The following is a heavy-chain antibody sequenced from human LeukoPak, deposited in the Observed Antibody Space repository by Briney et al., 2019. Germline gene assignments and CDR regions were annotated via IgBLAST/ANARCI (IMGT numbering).Heavy chain of an antibody. D-gene: IGHD3-22*01. CDR3: ARTFQDDGSGYYYYYGMDV. CDR1: GGSISNYY. CDR2: IYYRGSI. Sequence: ASETLSLTCTVSGGSISNYYWSWIRQPPGRGLEWIGYIYYRGSINYNPSLRSRVTLSVDPSKNQFSLKLSSVTAADTAVYYCARTFQDDGSGYYYYYGMDVWGHGTTVTVSS. J-gene: IGHJ6*01. V-gene: IGHV4-59*01.